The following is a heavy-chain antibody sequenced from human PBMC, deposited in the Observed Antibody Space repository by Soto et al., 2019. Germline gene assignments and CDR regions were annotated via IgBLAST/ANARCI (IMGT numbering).Heavy chain of an antibody. D-gene: IGHD2-21*01. J-gene: IGHJ3*02. CDR2: IQYSRST. V-gene: IGHV4-30-4*01. CDR3: ARDDEVVVNDALDI. CDR1: GGSISSGDYY. Sequence: QVQLQESGPGLVKPSQTLSLTCTVSGGSISSGDYYWSWIRQPPGKGLEWIGHIQYSRSTSYNSSLKSRVMMSVDTSKNQFSLKLSSVTAADTAGYYCARDDEVVVNDALDIWGQGTMVTVSS.